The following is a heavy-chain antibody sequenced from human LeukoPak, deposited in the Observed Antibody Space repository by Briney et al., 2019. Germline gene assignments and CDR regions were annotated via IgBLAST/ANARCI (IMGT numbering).Heavy chain of an antibody. Sequence: GGSLRLSCAASRFTFSSYWMSWVRQAPGKGREWVANIKQDGSEKYYVDSVKGRFTISRNNAKNSLYLQMNSLRAEDTAVYYCAREQIAVAGTLDYWGQGTLVTVSS. CDR3: AREQIAVAGTLDY. CDR2: IKQDGSEK. CDR1: RFTFSSYW. D-gene: IGHD6-19*01. V-gene: IGHV3-7*01. J-gene: IGHJ4*02.